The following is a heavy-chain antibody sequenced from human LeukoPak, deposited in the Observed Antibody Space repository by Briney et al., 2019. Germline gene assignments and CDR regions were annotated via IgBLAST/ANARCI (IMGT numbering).Heavy chain of an antibody. Sequence: PGGSLRLSCAASGFTFSSYAMSWVRQAPGKGLGWVSAISGSGGSTYYADFVKGRFTISRDNSKNTLYLQMNSLRAEDTAVYYCAGIRLDHFHRSDAFDIWGQGTMVTVSS. D-gene: IGHD2/OR15-2a*01. V-gene: IGHV3-23*01. CDR3: AGIRLDHFHRSDAFDI. CDR2: ISGSGGST. CDR1: GFTFSSYA. J-gene: IGHJ3*02.